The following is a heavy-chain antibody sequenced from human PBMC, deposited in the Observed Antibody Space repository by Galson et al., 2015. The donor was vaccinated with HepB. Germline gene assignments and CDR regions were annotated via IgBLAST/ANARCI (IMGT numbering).Heavy chain of an antibody. CDR3: ARDLDITVVVAPRDDGFDI. D-gene: IGHD2-15*01. CDR2: MSSRGTYI. Sequence: SLRLSCAASGFTFSVYSMNWVRQAPGKGLEWVASMSSRGTYIYYADSVKGRFTISRDNAKNSVYLQMTSLRVEDTAVYYCARDLDITVVVAPRDDGFDIWGQGTMVTVSS. V-gene: IGHV3-21*06. J-gene: IGHJ3*02. CDR1: GFTFSVYS.